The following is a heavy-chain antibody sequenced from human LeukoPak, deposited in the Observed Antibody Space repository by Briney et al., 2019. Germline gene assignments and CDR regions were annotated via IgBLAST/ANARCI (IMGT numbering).Heavy chain of an antibody. CDR2: FDPEVGGT. V-gene: IGHV1-24*01. J-gene: IGHJ3*02. CDR3: ATAYDTSGYGPFDM. D-gene: IGHD3-22*01. CDR1: GNTLTESS. Sequence: ASVKVSRKVSGNTLTESSIHWVRQAPGKDLEWVGGFDPEVGGTVYAQKFQGRVTMTEDTSTDTAYMDLSSLRSEDTAVYYCATAYDTSGYGPFDMWGQGTMVTVST.